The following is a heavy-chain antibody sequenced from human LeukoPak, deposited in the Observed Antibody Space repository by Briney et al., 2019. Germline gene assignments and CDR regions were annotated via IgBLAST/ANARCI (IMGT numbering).Heavy chain of an antibody. CDR3: AKRGIVIRAVIIIGFHKEAYYFDY. J-gene: IGHJ4*02. CDR2: ISERGGST. CDR1: GFTFNIYG. D-gene: IGHD3-10*01. Sequence: GGSLRLSCAASGFTFNIYGMSWVRQAPGKGLEWVSGISERGGSTNYADSVKGRFIISRDTSKNTVYLQMNSLRVEDTAVYFCAKRGIVIRAVIIIGFHKEAYYFDYWGQGILVTVSS. V-gene: IGHV3-23*01.